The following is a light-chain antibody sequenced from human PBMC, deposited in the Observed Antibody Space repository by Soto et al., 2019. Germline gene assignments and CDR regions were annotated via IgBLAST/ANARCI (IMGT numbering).Light chain of an antibody. CDR2: GAS. CDR3: QQYKNGWT. CDR1: QSLGGS. V-gene: IGKV3-15*01. J-gene: IGKJ1*01. Sequence: EIGLTQSPGTLSLSPGERATLSCRASQSLGGSLAWYQQKPGQAPRLLIYGASTRVTGIPARFSGSGSGTEFTLTISSLQSEDFAVYYCQQYKNGWTFGQGTKVDIK.